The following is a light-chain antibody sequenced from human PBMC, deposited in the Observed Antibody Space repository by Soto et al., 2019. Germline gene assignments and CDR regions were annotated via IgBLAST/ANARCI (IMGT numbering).Light chain of an antibody. Sequence: QSALTQPPSASGSPGQLVTISCTGTRSDVGDYNYVSWYQQHPGKAPKLLIYEVTKRPSGVPDRFSGSKSANTASLTVSGLQAEDEADYYCSSYAGSDNFEVFGGGTQLTVL. CDR2: EVT. J-gene: IGLJ2*01. V-gene: IGLV2-8*01. CDR1: RSDVGDYNY. CDR3: SSYAGSDNFEV.